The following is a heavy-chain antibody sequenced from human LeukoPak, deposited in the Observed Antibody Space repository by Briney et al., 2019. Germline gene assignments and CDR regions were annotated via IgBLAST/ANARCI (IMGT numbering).Heavy chain of an antibody. Sequence: GGSLRLSCAASGFTFTDYYMAWTRQAPGKGLEWVSYISSSGTAYHADSVKGRFTIYRDNDKSSVHLQMNTLRAEDTAVYYCVRSKWELGYWGQGTLVTVSS. J-gene: IGHJ4*02. V-gene: IGHV3-11*01. D-gene: IGHD1-26*01. CDR2: ISSSGTA. CDR3: VRSKWELGY. CDR1: GFTFTDYY.